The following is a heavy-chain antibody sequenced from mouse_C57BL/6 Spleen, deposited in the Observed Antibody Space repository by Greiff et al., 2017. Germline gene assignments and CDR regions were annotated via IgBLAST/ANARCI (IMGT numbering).Heavy chain of an antibody. CDR2: IYPGDGDT. CDR3: ARGSSTGYAMDY. D-gene: IGHD1-1*01. J-gene: IGHJ4*01. Sequence: LVESGAELVKPGASVKISCKASGYAFSSYWMNWVKQRPGKGLEWIGQIYPGDGDTNYNGKFKGKATLTADKSSSTAYMELSSLTSEDSAVYFCARGSSTGYAMDYWGQGTSVTVSS. CDR1: GYAFSSYW. V-gene: IGHV1-80*01.